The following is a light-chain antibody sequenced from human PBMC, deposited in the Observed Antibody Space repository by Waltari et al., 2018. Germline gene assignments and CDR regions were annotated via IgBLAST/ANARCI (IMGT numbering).Light chain of an antibody. J-gene: IGLJ3*02. Sequence: QSVLTQPPSVSGAPGQRVTLPCTGSTSNIGAGYAVHWYQQLPGTAPKLLMYANSHRPSGVPDRFSGSKNGTSASLAITGLQAEDEADYYCQSYDSSLSDSRVFGGGTKLTVL. CDR2: ANS. CDR3: QSYDSSLSDSRV. V-gene: IGLV1-40*01. CDR1: TSNIGAGYA.